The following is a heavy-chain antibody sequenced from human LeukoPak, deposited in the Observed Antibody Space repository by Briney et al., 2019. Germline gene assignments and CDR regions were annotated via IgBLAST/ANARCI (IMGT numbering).Heavy chain of an antibody. V-gene: IGHV3-11*01. J-gene: IGHJ6*03. D-gene: IGHD3-9*01. CDR3: ARDGVLRSFDWLFPYYMDG. CDR1: GFTFGDYY. CDR2: ISTSGSTI. Sequence: GGSLRLSCAASGFTFGDYYMTWIRQAPGKGLEWVSYISTSGSTIYYADSVKGRFTISRDNAKNSMYLQMNSLRAEDTAVYYCARDGVLRSFDWLFPYYMDGWGKGTTVTVSS.